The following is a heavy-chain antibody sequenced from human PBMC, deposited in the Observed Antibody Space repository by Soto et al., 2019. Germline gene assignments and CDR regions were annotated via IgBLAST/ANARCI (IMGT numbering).Heavy chain of an antibody. V-gene: IGHV1-58*01. Sequence: SVKVSCKASGFTFTISAVQWVRQARGQRLEWIGWIVVGSGNTNYAQKFQERVTITRDMSTSTAYMELSSLRSEDTAVYYCAALGRYCSSTSCYRSGLYFDYWGQGTLVTVSS. CDR3: AALGRYCSSTSCYRSGLYFDY. D-gene: IGHD2-2*01. J-gene: IGHJ4*02. CDR1: GFTFTISA. CDR2: IVVGSGNT.